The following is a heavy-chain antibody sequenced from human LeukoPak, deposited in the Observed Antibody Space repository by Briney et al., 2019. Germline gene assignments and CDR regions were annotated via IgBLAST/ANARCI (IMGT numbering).Heavy chain of an antibody. CDR1: GFTFSSYW. D-gene: IGHD6-13*01. V-gene: IGHV3-7*01. CDR3: RYSSRGGFDY. Sequence: GGSLRLSRAASGFTFSSYWMSWVRQAPGKGLEWVANIKPDGSEKYYVDSVRGRFTISRDNAKNSLYLQMNSLRAEDTAVYYCRYSSRGGFDYWGQGTLVTVSS. J-gene: IGHJ4*02. CDR2: IKPDGSEK.